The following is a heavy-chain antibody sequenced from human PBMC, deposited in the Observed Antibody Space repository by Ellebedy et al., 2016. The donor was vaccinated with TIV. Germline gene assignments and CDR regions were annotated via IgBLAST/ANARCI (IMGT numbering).Heavy chain of an antibody. CDR2: IYPGDSDT. CDR3: ARPYTSGGRGGGDF. D-gene: IGHD6-19*01. V-gene: IGHV5-51*01. CDR1: GYSFDSYW. J-gene: IGHJ4*02. Sequence: GESLKISCNGSGYSFDSYWIGWVRQMPGKGLEWMGVIYPGDSDTRYSPSFQGQVTISVDKSIGTAYLQWSSLKASDTAFYYCARPYTSGGRGGGDFWGQGTLVIVSS.